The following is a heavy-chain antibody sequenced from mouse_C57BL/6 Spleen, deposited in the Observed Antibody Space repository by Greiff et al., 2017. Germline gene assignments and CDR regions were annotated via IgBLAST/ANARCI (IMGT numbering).Heavy chain of an antibody. V-gene: IGHV2-2*01. D-gene: IGHD1-1*01. J-gene: IGHJ4*01. CDR3: ARPAYYGSSFYAMDY. CDR2: IWSGGST. CDR1: GFSLTSYG. Sequence: VKLQESGPGLVQPSQSLSITCTVSGFSLTSYGVHWVRQSPGKGLEWLGVIWSGGSTDYNAAFISRLSISKDNSKSQVFLKMNRLQADDTAIYYCARPAYYGSSFYAMDYWGQGTSVTVSS.